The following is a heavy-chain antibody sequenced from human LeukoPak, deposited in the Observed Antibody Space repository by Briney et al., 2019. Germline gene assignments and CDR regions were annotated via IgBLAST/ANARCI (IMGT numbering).Heavy chain of an antibody. CDR1: GFTFSNYA. CDR3: AIGQLWSPSH. J-gene: IGHJ4*02. D-gene: IGHD5-18*01. Sequence: GGSLRLSCAGSGFTFSNYAMSWVRQAPGKGLEWVSSIGASGSNTFYADSVKGRFTISRDNSKNTLYLQMNSLRAEDTAVYYCAIGQLWSPSHWGQGALATVSS. V-gene: IGHV3-23*01. CDR2: IGASGSNT.